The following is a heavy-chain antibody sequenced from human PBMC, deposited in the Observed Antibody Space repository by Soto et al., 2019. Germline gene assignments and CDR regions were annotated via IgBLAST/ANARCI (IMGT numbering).Heavy chain of an antibody. D-gene: IGHD3-10*01. V-gene: IGHV3-21*01. CDR3: ARREFALDD. CDR2: ISSSSSSI. Sequence: GGSLRLSCAASGFTFRSYTMNWVRQAPGKGLEWVSSISSSSSSIYYADSVEGRFTVSRDNAKNSLFLQMNSLGAEDTAVYYCARREFALDDWGQGTLVTVSS. J-gene: IGHJ4*02. CDR1: GFTFRSYT.